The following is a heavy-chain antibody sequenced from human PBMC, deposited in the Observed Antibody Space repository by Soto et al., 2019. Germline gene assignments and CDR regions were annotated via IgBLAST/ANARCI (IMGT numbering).Heavy chain of an antibody. D-gene: IGHD3-10*01. V-gene: IGHV4-59*01. CDR2: IYYSGST. J-gene: IGHJ5*02. CDR1: GGSIGSYD. CDR3: ARAHHNYYGSGVPRFDP. Sequence: SETLSLTCTVSGGSIGSYDGSWIRQPPGKGLEWIGYIYYSGSTNYNPSLKSRVTISVDTSKNQFSLKLSSVTAADTAVYYCARAHHNYYGSGVPRFDPWGQGTLVTVSS.